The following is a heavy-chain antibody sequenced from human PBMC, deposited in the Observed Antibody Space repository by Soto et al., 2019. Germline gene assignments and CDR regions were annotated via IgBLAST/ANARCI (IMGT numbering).Heavy chain of an antibody. CDR3: ARGGGGTHVDY. J-gene: IGHJ4*02. Sequence: XSVKVSFNAAGYMFRNFGISLVRQAPGQGLEWMGWISVDSGFTNYAQKFQGRVTMTTDTSTSTGDMEMRSLRSDDTAVYYCARGGGGTHVDYWGPGTLVTVSS. V-gene: IGHV1-18*01. D-gene: IGHD3-16*01. CDR1: GYMFRNFG. CDR2: ISVDSGFT.